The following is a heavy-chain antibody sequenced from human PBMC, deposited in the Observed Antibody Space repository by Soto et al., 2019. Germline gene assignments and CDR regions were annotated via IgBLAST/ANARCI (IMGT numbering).Heavy chain of an antibody. CDR1: GYTLTELS. J-gene: IGHJ5*02. D-gene: IGHD3-10*01. CDR3: AKIYYGSGSYVT. Sequence: ASVKVSCKVSGYTLTELSMHWVRQAPGKGLEWMGGFDPEDGETIYAQKFQGRVTMTEDTSTDTAYMELSSLRSEDTAVYYCAKIYYGSGSYVTWGQGTLVTVSS. V-gene: IGHV1-24*01. CDR2: FDPEDGET.